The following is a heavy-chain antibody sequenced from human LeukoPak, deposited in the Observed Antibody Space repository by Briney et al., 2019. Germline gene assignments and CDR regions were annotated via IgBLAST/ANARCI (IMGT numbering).Heavy chain of an antibody. D-gene: IGHD2-8*01. CDR2: IYYSGST. J-gene: IGHJ4*02. CDR3: ARSGTKTNGFDY. V-gene: IGHV4-59*01. CDR1: GDSIMTYY. Sequence: SETLCLTCTVSGDSIMTYYRCWIRQPPGQGLELIGYIYYSGSTKYSPSLQSRLTISVDTSRNQFSLRLSSVTAADTAMYYCARSGTKTNGFDYWGQGTLVTVSS.